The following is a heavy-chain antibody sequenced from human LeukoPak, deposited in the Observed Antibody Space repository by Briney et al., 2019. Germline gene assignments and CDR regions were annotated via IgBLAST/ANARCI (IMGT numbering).Heavy chain of an antibody. V-gene: IGHV3-66*01. D-gene: IGHD2-15*01. CDR3: AREKGYCSGGSCYSYGMDV. Sequence: GGSLRLSRAASGFTLSSNYMSWVRQAPGKGLEWVSVIYSGGSTYYADSVKGRFTISRDNSKNTLYLQLNSLRAEDTAVYYSAREKGYCSGGSCYSYGMDVWGQGTTVTVSS. J-gene: IGHJ6*02. CDR1: GFTLSSNY. CDR2: IYSGGST.